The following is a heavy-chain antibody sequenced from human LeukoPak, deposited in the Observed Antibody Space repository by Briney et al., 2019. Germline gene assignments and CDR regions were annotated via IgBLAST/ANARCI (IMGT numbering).Heavy chain of an antibody. Sequence: PSETLSLTCTVSGYSISSGYYWGWIRQPPGKGLEWIGSIYHSGSTYYNPSLKSRVTISVDTSKNQFSLKLSSVTAADTAVYYCARFAVGGALDYWGQGTMVTVSS. J-gene: IGHJ4*02. V-gene: IGHV4-38-2*02. CDR1: GYSISSGYY. D-gene: IGHD3-16*01. CDR3: ARFAVGGALDY. CDR2: IYHSGST.